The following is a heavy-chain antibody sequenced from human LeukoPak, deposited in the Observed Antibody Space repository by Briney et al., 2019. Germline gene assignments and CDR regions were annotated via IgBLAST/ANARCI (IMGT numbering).Heavy chain of an antibody. D-gene: IGHD3-9*01. CDR1: GFSFSGYN. CDR3: ARVLRDYYFDF. V-gene: IGHV3-21*01. J-gene: IGHJ4*02. CDR2: ITASSIYI. Sequence: GGSLRLSCAASGFSFSGYNMSWVRQAPGKGLEWVSSITASSIYIYHADSVKGRFTISRDNAKSLVYLQMNSLRVDDTAVYYCARVLRDYYFDFWGQGALVTVSS.